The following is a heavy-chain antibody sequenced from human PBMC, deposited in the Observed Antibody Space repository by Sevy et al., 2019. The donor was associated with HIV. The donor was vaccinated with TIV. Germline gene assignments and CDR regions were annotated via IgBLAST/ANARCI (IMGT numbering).Heavy chain of an antibody. J-gene: IGHJ4*02. CDR3: AGENAWGRGYS. CDR2: IYYNGHI. CDR1: GGSITSLY. D-gene: IGHD1-26*01. Sequence: SETLSLTCTVSGGSITSLYCNWVRQPPGKGLEWIANIYYNGHINYNPSLKSRVTLSLDTSKNQFSLRMSSVTAANTAMYYCAGENAWGRGYSWGQGTLVIVSS. V-gene: IGHV4-59*11.